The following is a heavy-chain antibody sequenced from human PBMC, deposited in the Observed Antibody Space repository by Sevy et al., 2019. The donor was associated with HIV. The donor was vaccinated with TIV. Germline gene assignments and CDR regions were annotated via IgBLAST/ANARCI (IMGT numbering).Heavy chain of an antibody. V-gene: IGHV3-30*18. CDR3: AKNRPPGGSYFSRHGMDV. CDR2: ISHDGSYR. Sequence: GGSLRLSCAASGFTFSTYVMHWVRQAPGKGLEWVATISHDGSYRYYADSVRGRFSMSRDNSNNIMYLQMNGLSIEDTALYYCAKNRPPGGSYFSRHGMDVWGRGTTVTVSS. J-gene: IGHJ6*02. D-gene: IGHD3-16*01. CDR1: GFTFSTYV.